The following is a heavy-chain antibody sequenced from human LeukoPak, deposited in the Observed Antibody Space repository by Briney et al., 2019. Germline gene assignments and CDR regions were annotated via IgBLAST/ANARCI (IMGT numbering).Heavy chain of an antibody. CDR1: GFTFSSYA. CDR2: ISYDGSNK. D-gene: IGHD5-24*01. Sequence: GGSLRLSCAASGFTFSSYAMHWVRQAPGKGLEWVAVISYDGSNKYYADSVKGRFTISRDNSKNTLYLQMNSLRAEDTAVYYCARDGYNCRMWDPPYYFDYWGQGTLVTVSS. J-gene: IGHJ4*02. CDR3: ARDGYNCRMWDPPYYFDY. V-gene: IGHV3-30*04.